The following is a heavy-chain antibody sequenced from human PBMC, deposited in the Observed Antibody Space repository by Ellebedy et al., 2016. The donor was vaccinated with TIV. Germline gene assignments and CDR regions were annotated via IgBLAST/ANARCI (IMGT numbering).Heavy chain of an antibody. J-gene: IGHJ3*01. CDR1: GFTFSTYA. V-gene: IGHV3-23*01. CDR3: AKSSLTAAGRRSDAFDV. Sequence: GESLKISCAASGFTFSTYAMNWVRKAPGKVLEWVSGVSGGGGTTYYAESVKGRFTISRDKSKNTLYLQLNSLRAEDTAVYYCAKSSLTAAGRRSDAFDVWGQGTVVTVSS. CDR2: VSGGGGTT. D-gene: IGHD6-13*01.